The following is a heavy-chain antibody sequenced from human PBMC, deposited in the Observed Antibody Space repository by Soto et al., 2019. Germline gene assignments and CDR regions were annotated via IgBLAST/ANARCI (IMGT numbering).Heavy chain of an antibody. J-gene: IGHJ5*01. CDR2: IRKKTNGYTT. D-gene: IGHD1-26*01. Sequence: ESGGGLVQPGGSLRFSCVVSGLTFSDHYMDWVRQAPGKGLEWIGRIRKKTNGYTTEYAPSVNGRFTISRDDSKSSLFLQMNSLTTEDTAVYYCAEDLAGASGGYYLDSWGRGTLVTVSS. CDR3: AEDLAGASGGYYLDS. V-gene: IGHV3-72*01. CDR1: GLTFSDHY.